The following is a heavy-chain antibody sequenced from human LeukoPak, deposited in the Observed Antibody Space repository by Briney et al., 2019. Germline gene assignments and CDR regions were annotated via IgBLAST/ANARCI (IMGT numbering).Heavy chain of an antibody. CDR1: GFTFSSYW. J-gene: IGHJ4*02. V-gene: IGHV3-74*01. CDR3: ARDPLTDYYFDY. Sequence: GGSLRLSCAASGFTFSSYWMHWVRQAPGKGLVWVSRINSDGSSTSYADSVKGRFTISRDNAKKTLYLQMNSLRAEDTAVYYCARDPLTDYYFDYWGQGTLVTVSS. D-gene: IGHD3-3*01. CDR2: INSDGSST.